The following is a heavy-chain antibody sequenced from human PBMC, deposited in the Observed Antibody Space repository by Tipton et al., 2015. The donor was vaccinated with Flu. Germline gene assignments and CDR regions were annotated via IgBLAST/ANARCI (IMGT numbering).Heavy chain of an antibody. D-gene: IGHD3-10*02. J-gene: IGHJ4*02. V-gene: IGHV4-38-2*02. CDR2: IFHTGTT. CDR3: AKLKSTAVRGHY. CDR1: GDSIRSDYY. Sequence: TLSLTCTVSGDSIRSDYYWGWIRQPPGKGLEWIGNIFHTGTTYYNPSLKGRVTLSVDRSTNQFSLKVISVTAADTAVYYCAKLKSTAVRGHYWGQGTLVTVSS.